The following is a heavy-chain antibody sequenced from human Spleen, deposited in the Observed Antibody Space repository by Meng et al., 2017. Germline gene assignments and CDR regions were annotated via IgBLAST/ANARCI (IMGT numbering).Heavy chain of an antibody. CDR2: IYHNGDT. V-gene: IGHV4-59*12. D-gene: IGHD1-26*01. J-gene: IGHJ4*02. Sequence: SETLSLTCTVSDDSISSYYWNWIRQPPGKGLEWIGFIYHNGDTNYNPSLKSRVTISVDTSKNQFSLKLVSVTAADTAVYYCAAYSGSYMGYWGQGTLVTVSS. CDR3: AAYSGSYMGY. CDR1: DDSISSYY.